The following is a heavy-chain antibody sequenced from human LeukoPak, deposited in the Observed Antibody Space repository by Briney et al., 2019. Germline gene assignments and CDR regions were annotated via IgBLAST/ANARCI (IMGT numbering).Heavy chain of an antibody. V-gene: IGHV4-30-4*08. J-gene: IGHJ4*02. D-gene: IGHD2-15*01. Sequence: PSETLSLTCTVSGGSICSGDYYWSWIRQPPGKGLEWIGYIYYSGSIYYNPSLKSRVTISVDTSKNQFSLKLSSVTAADTAVYYCASWGISSGDWGQGTLVTVSS. CDR3: ASWGISSGD. CDR1: GGSICSGDYY. CDR2: IYYSGSI.